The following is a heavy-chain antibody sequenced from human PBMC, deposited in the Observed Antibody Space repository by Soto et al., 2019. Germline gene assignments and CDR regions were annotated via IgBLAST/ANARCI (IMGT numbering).Heavy chain of an antibody. CDR2: IYYSGST. Sequence: SETLSLTCTVSGGSISSGGYYWSWIRQHPGKGLEWIGYIYYSGSTHYNPSLKSRVTISVDTSKNQFSLKLSSVTAADTAVYYCARGGTLKVTIFGVVMWAFDIWGQGTMVTVSS. CDR1: GGSISSGGYY. J-gene: IGHJ3*02. CDR3: ARGGTLKVTIFGVVMWAFDI. V-gene: IGHV4-31*03. D-gene: IGHD3-3*01.